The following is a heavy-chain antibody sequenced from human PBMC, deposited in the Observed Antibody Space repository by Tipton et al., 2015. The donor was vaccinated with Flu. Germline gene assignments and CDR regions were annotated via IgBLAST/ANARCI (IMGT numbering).Heavy chain of an antibody. Sequence: SLRLSCAASGFTFSNCGMHWVRQAPGKGLEWVAFISYDGSKTYFADSVKGRFTISRDNSMDTLYLQMNSLRPEDTAVYYCAKDPWFGELLYPAFDFWGQGTLVTVSS. CDR1: GFTFSNCG. D-gene: IGHD3-10*01. V-gene: IGHV3-30*18. CDR3: AKDPWFGELLYPAFDF. J-gene: IGHJ4*02. CDR2: ISYDGSKT.